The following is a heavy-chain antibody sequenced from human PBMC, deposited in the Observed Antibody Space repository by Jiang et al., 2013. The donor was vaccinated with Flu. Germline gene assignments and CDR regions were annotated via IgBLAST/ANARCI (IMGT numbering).Heavy chain of an antibody. D-gene: IGHD5-18*01. J-gene: IGHJ4*02. Sequence: KASGYTLTSYGISWVRQAPGQGLEWMGWISTSNGNTNFAPELQGRITMTTDTSTSTAYMELRSLRIDDTAVYYCARLGLWDTTMPYYFDYWGQGTLVTVSS. CDR3: ARLGLWDTTMPYYFDY. CDR2: ISTSNGNT. CDR1: GYTLTSYG. V-gene: IGHV1-18*04.